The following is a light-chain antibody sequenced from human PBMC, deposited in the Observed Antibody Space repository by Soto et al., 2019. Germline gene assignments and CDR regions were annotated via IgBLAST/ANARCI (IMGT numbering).Light chain of an antibody. Sequence: EIVLTQSPGTLSLSPGERATLSCRASQSVSSNYLAWYQQKPGQAPRPLIYGASSRATGIPDRVSGSGADFTLTISRLEPEDFAVYYCQQYGSSPWTFGQGTKVEIK. CDR1: QSVSSNY. J-gene: IGKJ1*01. CDR3: QQYGSSPWT. CDR2: GAS. V-gene: IGKV3-20*01.